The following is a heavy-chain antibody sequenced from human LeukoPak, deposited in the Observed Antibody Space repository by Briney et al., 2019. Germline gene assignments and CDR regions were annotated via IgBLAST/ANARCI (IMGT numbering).Heavy chain of an antibody. V-gene: IGHV3-23*01. CDR3: AKAFFSGSGGNHKHFDS. J-gene: IGHJ4*02. D-gene: IGHD3-10*01. CDR2: MSSVT. Sequence: PGGSLRLSCAASGFTFSNFAMSWVRQAPGKGLEWFSAMSSVTYYADSVKGRFTISRDDSKSTLFLQMNSLRAEDTAVYYCAKAFFSGSGGNHKHFDSWGQGTLVTVSS. CDR1: GFTFSNFA.